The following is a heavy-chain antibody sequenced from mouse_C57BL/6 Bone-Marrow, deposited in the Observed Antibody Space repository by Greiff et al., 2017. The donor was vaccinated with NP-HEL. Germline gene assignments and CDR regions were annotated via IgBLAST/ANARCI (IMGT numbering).Heavy chain of an antibody. CDR2: T. J-gene: IGHJ3*01. D-gene: IGHD4-1*01. V-gene: IGHV1-9*01. Sequence: TNYNEKFKGKATFTADTSSNTAYMQLSSLTTEDSAIYYCARYTGPWFAYWGQGTLVTVSA. CDR3: ARYTGPWFAY.